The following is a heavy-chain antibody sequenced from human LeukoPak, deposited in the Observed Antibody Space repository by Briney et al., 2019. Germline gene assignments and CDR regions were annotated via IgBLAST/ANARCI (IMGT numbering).Heavy chain of an antibody. CDR2: IYYSGST. V-gene: IGHV4-39*01. CDR1: GGSISSSSYY. D-gene: IGHD3-3*01. CDR3: ARVITIFGVVTSFDY. Sequence: SETLSLTCTVSGGSISSSSYYWGWIRQPPGKGLEGIGSIYYSGSTYYNPSLKSRVTISVDTSKNRFSLKLSSVTAADTAVYYCARVITIFGVVTSFDYWGQGNLVTVSS. J-gene: IGHJ4*02.